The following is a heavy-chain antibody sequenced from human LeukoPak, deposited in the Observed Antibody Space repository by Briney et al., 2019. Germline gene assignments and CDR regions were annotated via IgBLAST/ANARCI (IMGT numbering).Heavy chain of an antibody. CDR3: ARAFGYYYDAVDI. V-gene: IGHV3-74*01. CDR2: INTDGSST. Sequence: GGSLRLSCAASEFTFSSFGMNWVRQAPGKGLVWVSRINTDGSSTSYADSVKGRFTISRDNAKNTLYLQMKSLRAEDTAVYYCARAFGYYYDAVDIWGQGTMVTVSS. D-gene: IGHD3-10*01. J-gene: IGHJ3*02. CDR1: EFTFSSFG.